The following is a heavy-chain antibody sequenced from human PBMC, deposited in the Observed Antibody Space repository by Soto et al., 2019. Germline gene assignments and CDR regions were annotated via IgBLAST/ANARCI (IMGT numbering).Heavy chain of an antibody. CDR3: LRGGRGSQTVGY. CDR2: LYSTGVR. V-gene: IGHV3-66*01. Sequence: EVPLVESGGDLVQPGGSLRLSFAASGFTVSNNYMTWVRQAPGKGLEWVSVLYSTGVRDYAASVKGRFIISRDNSQNTVYLQMNSLTVEDTAVYYCLRGGRGSQTVGYWGQGTLVTVSS. CDR1: GFTVSNNY. J-gene: IGHJ4*02. D-gene: IGHD3-10*01.